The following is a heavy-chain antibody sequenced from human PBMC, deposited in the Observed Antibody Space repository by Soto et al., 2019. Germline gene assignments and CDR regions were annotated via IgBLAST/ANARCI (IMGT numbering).Heavy chain of an antibody. Sequence: GGSLRLSCAASGFTFSSYAMNWVRQAPGKGLEWVSVISGSGDSTYYADSVKGRFTISRDNSKNTLYLQMNSLRAEDTAVYYWAKGFWAVAGTRYFDYWGQGTLVTVSS. CDR1: GFTFSSYA. CDR3: AKGFWAVAGTRYFDY. CDR2: ISGSGDST. D-gene: IGHD6-19*01. V-gene: IGHV3-23*01. J-gene: IGHJ4*02.